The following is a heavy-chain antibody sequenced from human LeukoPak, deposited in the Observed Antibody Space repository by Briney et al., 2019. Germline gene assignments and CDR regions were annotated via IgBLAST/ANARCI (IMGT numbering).Heavy chain of an antibody. J-gene: IGHJ4*02. CDR2: INHSGST. CDR3: ARGFDSSGWYRY. CDR1: GDSISSFY. D-gene: IGHD6-19*01. Sequence: PSETLSLTCTVSGDSISSFYLSWIRQPPGKGLEWIGEINHSGSTNYNPSLKSRVTISVDTSENQFSLKLSSVTAADTAVYYRARGFDSSGWYRYWGQGTLVTVSS. V-gene: IGHV4-34*01.